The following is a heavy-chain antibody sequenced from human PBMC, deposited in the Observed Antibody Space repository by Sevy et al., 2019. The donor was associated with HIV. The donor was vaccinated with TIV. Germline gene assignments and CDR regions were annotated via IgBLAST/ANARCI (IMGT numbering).Heavy chain of an antibody. CDR1: GFTFSYYD. J-gene: IGHJ4*02. CDR3: ARKSVSYSHFDY. V-gene: IGHV3-13*01. Sequence: GGSLRLSCAASGFTFSYYDMHWVRQPTGKGLEWVSGFGIAGDTYYSDPVKGRFTISRENAKNSLYLQMNSLRAGDTAVYYCARKSVSYSHFDYWGQGTLVTVSS. D-gene: IGHD1-26*01. CDR2: FGIAGDT.